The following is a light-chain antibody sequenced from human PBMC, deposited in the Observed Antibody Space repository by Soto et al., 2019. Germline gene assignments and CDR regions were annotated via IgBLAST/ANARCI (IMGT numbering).Light chain of an antibody. CDR3: AAWDDSLWV. Sequence: QSVLTQPPSVSGAPGQRVTISCAGSSSNIGAGYDVHWYQQLPGTAPKLLIYGNSNRPSGVPDRFSGSKSGTSASLAISGLRSEDEADYYCAAWDDSLWVFGGGTKLTVL. CDR2: GNS. CDR1: SSNIGAGYD. J-gene: IGLJ3*02. V-gene: IGLV1-40*01.